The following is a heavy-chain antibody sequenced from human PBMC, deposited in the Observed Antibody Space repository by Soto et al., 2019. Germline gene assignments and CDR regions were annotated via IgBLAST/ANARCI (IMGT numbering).Heavy chain of an antibody. V-gene: IGHV1-18*01. Sequence: ASVKVSCKSSGYTFTSYCISWGRRAPGQGLEWMGWISAYNGNTNYAQKLQGRVTMTTDTSTSTAYMELRSLRSDDTAVYYCARGGYCSSTSCYFLPTVNWFDPWGQGTLVTVSS. J-gene: IGHJ5*02. CDR1: GYTFTSYC. CDR2: ISAYNGNT. D-gene: IGHD2-2*03. CDR3: ARGGYCSSTSCYFLPTVNWFDP.